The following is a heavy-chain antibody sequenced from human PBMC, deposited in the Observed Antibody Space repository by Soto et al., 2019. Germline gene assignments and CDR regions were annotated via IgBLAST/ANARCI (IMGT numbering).Heavy chain of an antibody. CDR3: AKGGSLGPLTGYAFDS. D-gene: IGHD5-12*01. J-gene: IGHJ4*02. CDR2: TFYRSDWFN. CDR1: GDSFSSNSAA. V-gene: IGHV6-1*01. Sequence: XHTLSLTFAISGDSFSSNSAAWNWIRQSPSRGLEWLGRTFYRSDWFNNYAVSVKGRISINPDTSKNQFSLQLNSVTPEDTAVYYCAKGGSLGPLTGYAFDSWGQETLVTGSS.